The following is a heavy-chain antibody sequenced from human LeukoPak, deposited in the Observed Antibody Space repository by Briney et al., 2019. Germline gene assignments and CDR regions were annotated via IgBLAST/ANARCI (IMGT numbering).Heavy chain of an antibody. CDR3: AKDDDWGRYKH. V-gene: IGHV3-30*02. D-gene: IGHD3-16*01. CDR1: GFTFSNYG. CDR2: IRYDGNNK. J-gene: IGHJ1*01. Sequence: GGSLRLSCGASGFTFSNYGMLWVRQAPGKGLEWVAFIRYDGNNKLYADSMKGRFTISRDNSKNTLYLHINSLRAEDTAMYYCAKDDDWGRYKHWGQGTLVTVSS.